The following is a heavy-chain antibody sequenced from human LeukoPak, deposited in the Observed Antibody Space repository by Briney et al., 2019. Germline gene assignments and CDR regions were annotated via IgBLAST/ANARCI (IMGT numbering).Heavy chain of an antibody. D-gene: IGHD5-18*01. V-gene: IGHV3-21*01. Sequence: GGSLRLSCAASGFTFSSYSMNWVRQAPGKGLEWVSSISSSSSYIYYADSVKGRFTISRDNAKNSLYLQMNSLRAEDTAVYYCAREGNGYSYGFDYWGQGTLVTVSS. CDR3: AREGNGYSYGFDY. CDR1: GFTFSSYS. CDR2: ISSSSSYI. J-gene: IGHJ4*02.